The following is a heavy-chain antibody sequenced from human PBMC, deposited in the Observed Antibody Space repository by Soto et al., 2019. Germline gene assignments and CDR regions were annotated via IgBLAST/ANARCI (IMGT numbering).Heavy chain of an antibody. CDR1: GYTFTNYP. CDR2: ISAHSGDT. J-gene: IGHJ4*02. Sequence: ASVKVSCKASGYTFTNYPITWVRRAPGQGLEWMGWISAHSGDTKYAQKFQGRVTMTTDTSTSTAYLELRSLRSDDTAVYYCGRKITMLFPAPAYWGQGTLVTVSS. CDR3: GRKITMLFPAPAY. D-gene: IGHD3-10*01. V-gene: IGHV1-18*01.